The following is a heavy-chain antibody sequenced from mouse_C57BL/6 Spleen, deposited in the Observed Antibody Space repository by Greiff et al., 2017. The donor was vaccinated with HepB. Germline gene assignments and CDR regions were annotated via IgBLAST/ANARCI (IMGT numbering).Heavy chain of an antibody. CDR3: AREGANWDYFDY. V-gene: IGHV1-81*01. CDR1: GYTFTSYG. D-gene: IGHD4-1*01. Sequence: VKLQESGAELARPGASVKLSCKASGYTFTSYGISWVKQRTGQGLEWIGEIYPRSGNTYYNEKFKGKATLTADKSSSTAYMELRSLTSEDSAVYFCAREGANWDYFDYWGQGTTLTVSS. J-gene: IGHJ2*01. CDR2: IYPRSGNT.